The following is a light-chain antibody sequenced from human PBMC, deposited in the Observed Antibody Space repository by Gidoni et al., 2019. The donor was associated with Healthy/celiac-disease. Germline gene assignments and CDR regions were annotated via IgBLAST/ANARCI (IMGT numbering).Light chain of an antibody. V-gene: IGKV3-15*01. J-gene: IGKJ3*01. CDR2: GAS. CDR3: QQYNNWPPGT. CDR1: SVNSN. Sequence: SVNSNLAWYQQKPGQAPRLLIYGASTRATGIPARFSGSGSGTEFTLTISSLQSEDFAVYYCQQYNNWPPGTFGPGTKVEIK.